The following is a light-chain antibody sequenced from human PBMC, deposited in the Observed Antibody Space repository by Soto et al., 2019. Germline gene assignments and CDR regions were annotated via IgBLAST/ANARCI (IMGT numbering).Light chain of an antibody. J-gene: IGKJ5*01. CDR2: GAS. Sequence: DIQMTQSPSAMSASVGDRVTITCRASQGIHKYLAWFQQKPGKVPKRLIYGASNLQSGVPSRFSGSGSGTEFTLTISSLQAEDFATYYCIQHNFYPPTFGQGTRLE. V-gene: IGKV1-17*03. CDR1: QGIHKY. CDR3: IQHNFYPPT.